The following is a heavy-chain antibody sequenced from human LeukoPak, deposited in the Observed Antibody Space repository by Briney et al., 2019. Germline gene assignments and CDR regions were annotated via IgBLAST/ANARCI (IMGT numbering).Heavy chain of an antibody. CDR3: ARQKGSANAWFDFDS. CDR1: GISIRRTDSY. J-gene: IGHJ4*02. Sequence: PAETLSLTCTVSGISIRRTDSYWGWIRQPPGKGLEWIGSIYYTGSSYYSPSLKTRVTMSVDASNNQFSLKVTSVTAADTSVYYCARQKGSANAWFDFDSWGQGILITVSS. V-gene: IGHV4-39*01. CDR2: IYYTGSS. D-gene: IGHD3-10*01.